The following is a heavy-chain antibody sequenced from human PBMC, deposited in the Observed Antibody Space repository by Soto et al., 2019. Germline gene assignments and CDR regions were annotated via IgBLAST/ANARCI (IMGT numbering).Heavy chain of an antibody. CDR3: ARRSSLAVRGLFQYREYGMDA. CDR1: DGSFSGSY. V-gene: IGHV4-34*02. Sequence: QEQIQQWGAGLLKPSETLSLTCAVYDGSFSGSYWNWIRQSPGKGLEWIGEINHSGSSNYNPSLKSRVTMSVDTSKNQCALQLRSVTAADTAGYYGARRSSLAVRGLFQYREYGMDAWGQGTTVIVSS. J-gene: IGHJ6*02. CDR2: INHSGSS. D-gene: IGHD3-16*01.